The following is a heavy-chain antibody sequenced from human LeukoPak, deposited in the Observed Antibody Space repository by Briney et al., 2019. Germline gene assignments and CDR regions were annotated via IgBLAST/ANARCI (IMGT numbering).Heavy chain of an antibody. CDR2: IYYSGST. J-gene: IGHJ6*03. V-gene: IGHV4-59*12. Sequence: PSETLSLTCTVSGGSISNYYWNWIRQPPGKGLEWIGYIYYSGSTNYNPSLKSRVTISVDTSKNQFSLQLNSVTPEDMAVYYCARELQLGYYYYYMDVWGKGTTVTISS. D-gene: IGHD6-13*01. CDR3: ARELQLGYYYYYMDV. CDR1: GGSISNYY.